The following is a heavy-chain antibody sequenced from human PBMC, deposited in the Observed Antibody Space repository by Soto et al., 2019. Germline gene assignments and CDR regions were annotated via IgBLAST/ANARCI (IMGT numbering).Heavy chain of an antibody. V-gene: IGHV3-21*01. CDR3: ARVVYYYDSSGTPFPRPPFTGAKGGVDY. Sequence: EVQLVESGGGLVKPGGSLRLSCAASGFTFSSYSMNWVRQAPGKGLEWVSSISSSSSYIYYADSVKGRFTISRDNAKNSLYLQMNSLRAEDTAVYYCARVVYYYDSSGTPFPRPPFTGAKGGVDYWGQGTLVTVSS. CDR1: GFTFSSYS. CDR2: ISSSSSYI. D-gene: IGHD3-22*01. J-gene: IGHJ4*02.